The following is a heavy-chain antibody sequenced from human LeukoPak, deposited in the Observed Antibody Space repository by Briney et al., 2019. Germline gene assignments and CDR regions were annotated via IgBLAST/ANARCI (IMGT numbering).Heavy chain of an antibody. D-gene: IGHD5-12*01. CDR1: GFTFSSYG. J-gene: IGHJ5*02. V-gene: IGHV3-30*02. CDR2: IRYDGSNK. CDR3: ARSGYVSSGWFDP. Sequence: PGGSLRLSCAASGFTFSSYGMHWVRQAPGKGLEWVAFIRYDGSNKYYADSVKGRFTISRDNSKDTLYLQMNSLRAEDTAVYYCARSGYVSSGWFDPWGQGTLVTVSS.